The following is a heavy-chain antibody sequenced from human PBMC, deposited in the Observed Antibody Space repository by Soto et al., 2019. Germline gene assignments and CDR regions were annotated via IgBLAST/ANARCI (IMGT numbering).Heavy chain of an antibody. CDR3: ARITVAAAFDI. V-gene: IGHV1-2*04. D-gene: IGHD4-4*01. CDR1: GYTFTGYY. J-gene: IGHJ3*02. CDR2: INPNSGGT. Sequence: GASVKVSCKASGYTFTGYYMHWVRQAPGQGLEWMGWINPNSGGTNYAQKFQGWVTMTRDTSISTAYMELSRLRSDDTAVYYCARITVAAAFDIWGQATMVTVSS.